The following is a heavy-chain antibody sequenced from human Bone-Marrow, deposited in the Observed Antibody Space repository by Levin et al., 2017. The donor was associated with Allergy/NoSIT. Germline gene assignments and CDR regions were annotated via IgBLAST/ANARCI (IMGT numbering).Heavy chain of an antibody. CDR3: ARGRYCSSTSCLGEAAWD. D-gene: IGHD2-2*01. CDR1: GFTFSSYE. CDR2: ISSSGSTI. J-gene: IGHJ4*02. Sequence: GESLKISCAASGFTFSSYEMKWVRQAPGKGLEWASYISSSGSTIYYADSVKGRFTISRDNAKNSLYLQMNSLRAEDTAVYYCARGRYCSSTSCLGEAAWDWGQGTLVTVSS. V-gene: IGHV3-48*03.